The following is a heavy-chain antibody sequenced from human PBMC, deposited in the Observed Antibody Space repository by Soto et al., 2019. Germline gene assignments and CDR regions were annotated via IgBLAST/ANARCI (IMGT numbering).Heavy chain of an antibody. J-gene: IGHJ4*02. Sequence: GESLKISCKGSGYSFTSYWIGWVRQMPGKGLEWMGIIYPGDSDTRYSPSFQGQVTISADKSISTAYLQWSSLKASDTAMYYCARQADYYDFWSGYHQGYYFDYWGQGTLVTVSS. CDR2: IYPGDSDT. CDR1: GYSFTSYW. CDR3: ARQADYYDFWSGYHQGYYFDY. V-gene: IGHV5-51*01. D-gene: IGHD3-3*01.